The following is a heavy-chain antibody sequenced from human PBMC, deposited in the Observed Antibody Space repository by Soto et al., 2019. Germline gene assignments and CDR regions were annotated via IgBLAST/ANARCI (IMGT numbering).Heavy chain of an antibody. CDR3: ARDHLSGYDSNSYYYYYYGMDV. Sequence: GGSLRLSCAASGFTFSSYGMHWVRQAPGKGLEWVAVIWYDGSNKYYADSVKGRFTISRDNSKNTLYLQMNSLRAEDTAVYYCARDHLSGYDSNSYYYYYYGMDVWGQGTTVTVSS. J-gene: IGHJ6*02. CDR1: GFTFSSYG. V-gene: IGHV3-33*01. D-gene: IGHD5-12*01. CDR2: IWYDGSNK.